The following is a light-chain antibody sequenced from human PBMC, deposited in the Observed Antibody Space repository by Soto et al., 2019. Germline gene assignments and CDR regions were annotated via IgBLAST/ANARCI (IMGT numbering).Light chain of an antibody. Sequence: DIHMTHSPSTLSASWGDRVTITCRASQSISSWLAWYQQKPGKAPKLLIYKASTLESGVPSNFSGSGSGTEFTLTISSLQPEDFATYYCQQYNAYPWTFGQGTKVDIK. V-gene: IGKV1-5*03. CDR2: KAS. CDR3: QQYNAYPWT. CDR1: QSISSW. J-gene: IGKJ1*01.